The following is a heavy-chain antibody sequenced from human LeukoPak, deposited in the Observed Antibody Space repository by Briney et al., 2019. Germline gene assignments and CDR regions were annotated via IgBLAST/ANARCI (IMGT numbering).Heavy chain of an antibody. CDR1: GFTFSSYW. CDR2: IKSDGSST. J-gene: IGHJ4*02. Sequence: GGSLRLSCAASGFTFSSYWMHWVRQAPGKGLVWVSRIKSDGSSTSYADSVKGRFTISRDNAKNTLYLQMNSLRAEDTAVYYCARAQRGYSGPTRGYYFDYWGQGTLVTVSS. CDR3: ARAQRGYSGPTRGYYFDY. D-gene: IGHD5-12*01. V-gene: IGHV3-74*01.